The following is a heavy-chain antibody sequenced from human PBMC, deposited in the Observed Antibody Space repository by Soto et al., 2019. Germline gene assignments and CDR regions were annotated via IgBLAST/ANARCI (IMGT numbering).Heavy chain of an antibody. D-gene: IGHD3-16*02. J-gene: IGHJ4*02. Sequence: QVQLVQSGAEVKKPGASVKVSCKASGYTFTSYAMHWVRQAPGQRLEWMGWINAGNGNTKYSQKFQGRVTITRDTAASTAYMELSSLRSEDTAVYYCARDWDDYIGGSYRAPIGYWGQGTLVTVSS. V-gene: IGHV1-3*01. CDR2: INAGNGNT. CDR1: GYTFTSYA. CDR3: ARDWDDYIGGSYRAPIGY.